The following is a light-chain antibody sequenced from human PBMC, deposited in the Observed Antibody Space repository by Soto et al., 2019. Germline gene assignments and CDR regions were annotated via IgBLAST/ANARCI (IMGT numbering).Light chain of an antibody. CDR2: GAS. V-gene: IGKV3-20*01. J-gene: IGKJ2*01. Sequence: EIVLTQSPGTLSLSPGEGATLSCRASQSVSSTLLAWYQQKPGQAPRLLIYGASNRVPGIPDRFSGRGSGTDFIFTISRLEPEAFAVYYCHHYGTSPYTFGQGTKLEI. CDR3: HHYGTSPYT. CDR1: QSVSSTL.